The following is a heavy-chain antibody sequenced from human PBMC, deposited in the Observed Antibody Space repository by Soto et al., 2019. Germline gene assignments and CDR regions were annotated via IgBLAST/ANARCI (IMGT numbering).Heavy chain of an antibody. CDR2: INYRGTT. Sequence: QVQLQESGPGLVKPSQTLSLTCTVSGGSIIDGQTYLNWIRQHPERGLEWMGYINYRGTTNYSPALKSRSLITTDTSKNQFSLRLSSVTAADTAVYYCARDAPGVAPYWGQGTLVTVSS. J-gene: IGHJ4*02. V-gene: IGHV4-31*03. CDR1: GGSIIDGQTY. D-gene: IGHD2-15*01. CDR3: ARDAPGVAPY.